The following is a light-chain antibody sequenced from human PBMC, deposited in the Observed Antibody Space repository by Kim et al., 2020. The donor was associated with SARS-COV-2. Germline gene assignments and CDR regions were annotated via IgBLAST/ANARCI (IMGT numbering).Light chain of an antibody. CDR3: NSYTNSNTPYV. CDR1: SSDVGGYNY. Sequence: AITISCTGTSSDVGGYNYVSWYQQHPGKAPKLMIYDVNKRPSGVSNRSSGSKSGNTASLTISGLQAEDEAYYYCNSYTNSNTPYVFGTGTKVTVL. V-gene: IGLV2-14*04. J-gene: IGLJ1*01. CDR2: DVN.